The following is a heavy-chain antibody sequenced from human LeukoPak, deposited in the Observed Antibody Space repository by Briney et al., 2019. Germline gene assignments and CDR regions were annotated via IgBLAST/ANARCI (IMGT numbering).Heavy chain of an antibody. V-gene: IGHV4-59*08. CDR1: GGSISSYY. CDR2: FHYSGSP. CDR3: ARRRYYDSSPAFDI. D-gene: IGHD3-22*01. Sequence: PSETLSLTCTVSGGSISSYYWSWIRQPPGKGLEWIGYFHYSGSPNYNPSLKSRVTISVDTSKNQFSLKLSSVTAADTAVYYCARRRYYDSSPAFDIWGQGTMVTVSS. J-gene: IGHJ3*02.